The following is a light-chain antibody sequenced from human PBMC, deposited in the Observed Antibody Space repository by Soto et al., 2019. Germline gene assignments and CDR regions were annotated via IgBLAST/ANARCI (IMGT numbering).Light chain of an antibody. Sequence: DIQMTQSPSTLSASVGDRVIITCRASQRISSWLAWYQQKPGKAPDLLIYRASTLKTGIPSRFSGSGSGTEFTLTISSLQPDDFATYYCQQYDRASWTFGPGTKVEIK. CDR3: QQYDRASWT. CDR2: RAS. CDR1: QRISSW. J-gene: IGKJ1*01. V-gene: IGKV1-5*03.